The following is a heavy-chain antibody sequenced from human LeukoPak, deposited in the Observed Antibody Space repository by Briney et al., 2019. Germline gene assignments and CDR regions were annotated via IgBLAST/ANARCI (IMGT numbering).Heavy chain of an antibody. J-gene: IGHJ5*02. Sequence: ASVNVSCKSSGYSFTSYGFSWMRQGPGQGLEWMGGISAYNGNTNYAKKLQGRSTMTTDTSTSTAYMELSRLRSGDTAVYYCARDEDCSGGSCYQAGDWFDPWGQGTLVTVSS. V-gene: IGHV1-18*01. CDR2: ISAYNGNT. CDR3: ARDEDCSGGSCYQAGDWFDP. D-gene: IGHD2-15*01. CDR1: GYSFTSYG.